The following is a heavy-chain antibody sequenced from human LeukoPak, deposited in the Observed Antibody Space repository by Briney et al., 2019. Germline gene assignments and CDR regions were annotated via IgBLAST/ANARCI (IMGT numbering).Heavy chain of an antibody. CDR1: GITFSTYW. V-gene: IGHV3-74*01. CDR2: INSNGRSA. CDR3: AKVGSGSYYYGSGSSHHFDY. J-gene: IGHJ4*02. Sequence: GGSLRLSCAASGITFSTYWTHWVRQVPGKGLVWVSGINSNGRSATYADSVKGRFTISRDNAKNTLYLQMNSLRAEDTAVYYCAKVGSGSYYYGSGSSHHFDYWGQGTLVTVSS. D-gene: IGHD3-10*01.